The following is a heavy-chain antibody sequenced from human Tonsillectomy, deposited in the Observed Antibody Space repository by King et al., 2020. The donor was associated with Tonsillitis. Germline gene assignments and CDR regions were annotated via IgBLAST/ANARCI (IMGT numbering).Heavy chain of an antibody. J-gene: IGHJ4*02. CDR1: GYTFTDYY. CDR3: ATGEQQLVHY. CDR2: INPNSGVT. V-gene: IGHV1-2*02. Sequence: QLVQSGAEVKKPGASVKVSCKASGYTFTDYYMHWLRQAPGQGLEWMGWINPNSGVTNFTQKFQGRVTMPRDTSISTAYMELSGLKSDDTAVYFCATGEQQLVHYWGQGTLVTVSS. D-gene: IGHD6-13*01.